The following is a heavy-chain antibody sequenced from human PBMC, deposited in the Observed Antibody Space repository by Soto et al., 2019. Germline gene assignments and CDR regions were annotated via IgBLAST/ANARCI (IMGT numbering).Heavy chain of an antibody. CDR1: GGTFSSYA. V-gene: IGHV1-69*13. Sequence: GASVKVCCKASGGTFSSYAMSWVRQAPRQGLEWMGGIIPIFGTANYAQKFQGRVTITADESTSTAYMELSSLRSEDTAVYYCASPDYDISYYYGMDVWGQGTTVTVSS. J-gene: IGHJ6*02. CDR2: IIPIFGTA. D-gene: IGHD3-9*01. CDR3: ASPDYDISYYYGMDV.